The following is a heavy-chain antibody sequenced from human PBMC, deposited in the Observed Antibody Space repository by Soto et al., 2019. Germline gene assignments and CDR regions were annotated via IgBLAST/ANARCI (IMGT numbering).Heavy chain of an antibody. D-gene: IGHD3-10*01. Sequence: SETLSLTCTVSGGSISSYYWSWIRQPPGKGLEWIGYIYYGGSTNYNPSLKSRVTISVDTSKNQFSLELSSVTAADTALYYCARTYGRNFDYWGQGTLVTVSS. CDR1: GGSISSYY. CDR2: IYYGGST. V-gene: IGHV4-59*01. CDR3: ARTYGRNFDY. J-gene: IGHJ4*02.